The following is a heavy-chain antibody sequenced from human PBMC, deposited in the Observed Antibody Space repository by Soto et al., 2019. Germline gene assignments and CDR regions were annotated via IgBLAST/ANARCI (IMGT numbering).Heavy chain of an antibody. CDR2: IFSNDEK. V-gene: IGHV2-26*01. CDR1: GFSLSNARMG. D-gene: IGHD5-12*01. CDR3: ARIGGRRWLQVDY. Sequence: QVTLKESGPVLVKPTETLTLTCTVSGFSLSNARMGVSWIRQPPGKALEWLAHIFSNDEKSYSTSLKSRLTISKDTSKSQVVLTMTNMDPVDTATYYCARIGGRRWLQVDYWGQGTLVTVSS. J-gene: IGHJ4*02.